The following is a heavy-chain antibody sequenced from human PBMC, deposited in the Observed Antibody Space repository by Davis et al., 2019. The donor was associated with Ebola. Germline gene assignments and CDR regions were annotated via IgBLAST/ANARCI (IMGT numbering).Heavy chain of an antibody. D-gene: IGHD6-19*01. CDR2: FDPEDGET. V-gene: IGHV1-24*01. J-gene: IGHJ2*01. CDR3: ARGHGSGWFNWYFDL. CDR1: GYTLTELS. Sequence: ASVKVSCKVSGYTLTELSMHWVRQAPGKGLEWMGGFDPEDGETIYAQKFQGRVTMTRNTSISTAYMELSSLRSEDTAVYYCARGHGSGWFNWYFDLWGRGTLVTVSS.